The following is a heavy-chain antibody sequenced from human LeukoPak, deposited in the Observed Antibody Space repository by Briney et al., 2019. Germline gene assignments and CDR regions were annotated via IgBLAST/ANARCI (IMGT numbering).Heavy chain of an antibody. CDR3: ARAEGDIDYGGRDAFDI. CDR1: GGSIASSSYY. J-gene: IGHJ3*02. Sequence: SETLSLTCTVSGGSIASSSYYWVWIRQPPGKGLEWIGSNTGSTYYNPSLQSRVTISVDTARSQFSLKLSSVTAADTAVYYCARAEGDIDYGGRDAFDIWGQGTMVTVSS. D-gene: IGHD4-23*01. V-gene: IGHV4-39*07. CDR2: NTGST.